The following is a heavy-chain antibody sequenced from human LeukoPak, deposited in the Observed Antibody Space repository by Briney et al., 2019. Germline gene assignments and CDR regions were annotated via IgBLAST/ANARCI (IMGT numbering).Heavy chain of an antibody. D-gene: IGHD2-2*01. J-gene: IGHJ6*02. CDR3: AKDERHCTSTTCYYSGMGV. Sequence: GGSLRLSCAASGFTFSSHAVSWVRQAPGKGLEWVSGISGGGGTTFYADSVEGRFTISRDNSKNTLYLQMNSLRAEDTALYYCAKDERHCTSTTCYYSGMGVWGQGTTVTVSS. CDR2: ISGGGGTT. V-gene: IGHV3-23*01. CDR1: GFTFSSHA.